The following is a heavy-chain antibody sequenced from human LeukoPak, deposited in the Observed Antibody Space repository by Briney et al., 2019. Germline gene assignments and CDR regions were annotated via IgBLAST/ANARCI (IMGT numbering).Heavy chain of an antibody. CDR1: GYTFTGYY. Sequence: ASVKVSCKASGYTFTGYYMHWVRQAPGQGLEWMGWINPNSGGTNYAQKFQGRVTMTRDTSISTAYMELSRLRSDDTAVCYCAGRGDYYDSSGYYQNWGQGTLVTVSS. CDR3: AGRGDYYDSSGYYQN. D-gene: IGHD3-22*01. J-gene: IGHJ4*02. V-gene: IGHV1-2*02. CDR2: INPNSGGT.